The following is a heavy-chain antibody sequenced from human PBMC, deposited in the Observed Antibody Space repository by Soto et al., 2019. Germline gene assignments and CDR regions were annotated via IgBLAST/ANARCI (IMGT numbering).Heavy chain of an antibody. CDR3: AKSGAAAGIYYYYMDV. V-gene: IGHV3-30*18. D-gene: IGHD6-13*01. CDR1: GFTFRSYG. Sequence: GCLRRSCAASGFTFRSYGMHWVRQAPGKGLEWVAVISYDGSNKYYADSVKGRFTISRDNSKNTLYLQMNSLRAEDTAVYYCAKSGAAAGIYYYYMDVWGKGTTVTVSS. J-gene: IGHJ6*03. CDR2: ISYDGSNK.